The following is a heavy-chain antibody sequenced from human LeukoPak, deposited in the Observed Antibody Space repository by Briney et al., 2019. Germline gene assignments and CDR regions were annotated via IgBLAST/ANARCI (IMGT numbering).Heavy chain of an antibody. J-gene: IGHJ6*02. CDR2: INHNGNVN. CDR3: ARGGGLDV. Sequence: GGSLRLSYAASGFTFSSYWMNWARQAPGKGLEWVASINHNGNVNYYVESVKGRFTISRDNAKNSLYLQMSNLRAEDTAVYFCARGGGLDVWGQGATVTVSS. D-gene: IGHD3-16*01. V-gene: IGHV3-7*03. CDR1: GFTFSSYW.